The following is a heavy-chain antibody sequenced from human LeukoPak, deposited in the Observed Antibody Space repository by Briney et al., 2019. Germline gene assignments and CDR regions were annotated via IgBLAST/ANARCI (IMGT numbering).Heavy chain of an antibody. Sequence: GGSLRLSCTASGFTFSGYSMNWIRQAPGKGLEWVANIKQDGSEKYYVDSVKGRFTISRDNAKTSLYLQMNSLRAEDTAVYYCARDVLAAGATGTFDIWGQGTMVTVSS. V-gene: IGHV3-7*03. J-gene: IGHJ3*02. CDR2: IKQDGSEK. CDR3: ARDVLAAGATGTFDI. D-gene: IGHD1-14*01. CDR1: GFTFSGYS.